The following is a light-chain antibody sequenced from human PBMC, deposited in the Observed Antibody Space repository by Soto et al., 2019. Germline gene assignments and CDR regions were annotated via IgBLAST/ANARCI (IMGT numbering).Light chain of an antibody. J-gene: IGKJ2*01. CDR1: QSVSSSY. CDR2: GAS. V-gene: IGKV3-20*01. Sequence: EIVLTQSPGTLSLSPGERATLSCRASQSVSSSYLAWYQQKPGQAPRLLIYGASSRATGIPDRFSGSGSGPDFTLTISRLEPEEFAVYYCQQYVSSPRYTFGQGTKLEIK. CDR3: QQYVSSPRYT.